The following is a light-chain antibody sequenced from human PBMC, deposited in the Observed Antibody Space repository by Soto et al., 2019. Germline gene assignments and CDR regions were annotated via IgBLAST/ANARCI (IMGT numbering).Light chain of an antibody. V-gene: IGKV3-15*01. J-gene: IGKJ5*01. CDR2: GAS. Sequence: EIVMTQSPATLSVSPGERATLSCRASQSVSSNLGWYQQKPGQAPRLLIYGASTRATGIPARYNGSGSGTEITLTISSLQSEDFAVYYCQQYNKWAITFGQGTRLEIK. CDR1: QSVSSN. CDR3: QQYNKWAIT.